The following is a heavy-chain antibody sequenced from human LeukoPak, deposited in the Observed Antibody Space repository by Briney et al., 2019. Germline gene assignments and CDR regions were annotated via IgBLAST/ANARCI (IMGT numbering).Heavy chain of an antibody. CDR1: GGSISSYY. V-gene: IGHV4-59*01. Sequence: PSETLSLTRTVSGGSISSYYWSWIRQPPGKGLEWIGYIYYSGSTNYNPSLKSRVTISVDTSKNQFSLKLSSVTAADTAVYYCARLRSDSDAFDIWGQGTMVTVSS. J-gene: IGHJ3*02. CDR2: IYYSGST. CDR3: ARLRSDSDAFDI.